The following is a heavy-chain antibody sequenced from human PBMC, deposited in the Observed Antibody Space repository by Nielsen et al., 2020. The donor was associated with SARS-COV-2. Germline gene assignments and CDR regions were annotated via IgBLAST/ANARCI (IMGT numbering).Heavy chain of an antibody. V-gene: IGHV5-51*01. CDR2: IYPGDSDT. CDR1: GYSFTSYW. CDR3: ARQYCSGGSCYANWFDP. D-gene: IGHD2-15*01. Sequence: GESLKITCQGSGYSFTSYWIGWVRQMPGKGLEWMGIIYPGDSDTRYSPSFQGQVTISADKSISTAYLQWSSLKASDTAMYYCARQYCSGGSCYANWFDPWGQGTLVTVSS. J-gene: IGHJ5*02.